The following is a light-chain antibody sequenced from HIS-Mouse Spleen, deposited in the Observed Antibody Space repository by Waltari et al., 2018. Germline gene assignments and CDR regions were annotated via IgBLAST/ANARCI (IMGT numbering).Light chain of an antibody. CDR2: DAS. CDR1: NIGRKS. V-gene: IGLV3-21*03. CDR3: QVWDSSSDHVV. J-gene: IGLJ2*01. Sequence: SYVLTQPPSVSVAPGKTARITCGGNNIGRKSVHWYQQKPGQAPVLVVYDASERPSGIPERFAGANSGNTATLTISRVEAGDEADYYCQVWDSSSDHVVFGGGTKLTVL.